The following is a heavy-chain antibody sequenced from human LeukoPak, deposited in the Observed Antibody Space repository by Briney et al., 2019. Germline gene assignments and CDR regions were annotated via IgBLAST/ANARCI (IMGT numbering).Heavy chain of an antibody. CDR3: AREMFIVVVPAYPNWFDP. CDR1: GGSFSGYY. V-gene: IGHV4-34*01. D-gene: IGHD2-2*01. CDR2: ISHSGST. Sequence: SETLSLTCAVYGGSFSGYYWSWIRQPPGKGLEWIGEISHSGSTNYNPSLKSRVTISVDTSKNQFSLKLISVTAADTAVYYCAREMFIVVVPAYPNWFDPWGQGTLVTVSS. J-gene: IGHJ5*02.